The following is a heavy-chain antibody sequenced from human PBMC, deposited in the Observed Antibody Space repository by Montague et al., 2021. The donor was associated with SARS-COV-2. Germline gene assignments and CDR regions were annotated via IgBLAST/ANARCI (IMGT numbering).Heavy chain of an antibody. J-gene: IGHJ6*02. CDR3: ARGLPAGPNFGMNV. D-gene: IGHD2-2*01. CDR1: GDSVSSNSGA. Sequence: CAISGDSVSSNSGAWNWLLQSPSRGLEWLGRTYYRSKLYYNYGVSVESRITFNADTSKNQVFLQLNSVTPEDTAVYFCARGLPAGPNFGMNVWGQGITVTVSS. V-gene: IGHV6-1*01. CDR2: TYYRSKLYY.